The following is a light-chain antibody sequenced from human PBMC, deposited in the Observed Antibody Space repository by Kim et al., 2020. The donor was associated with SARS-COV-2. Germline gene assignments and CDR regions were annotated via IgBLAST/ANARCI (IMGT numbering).Light chain of an antibody. V-gene: IGLV1-44*01. CDR3: AAWDDSLNGFYV. CDR1: SSNIGRNT. Sequence: QSVLTQPPSASETPGQRVTISCSGSSSNIGRNTVNWYQQFPGTAPKLLIYGDDQRPSGVPDRFSASKSGTSASLAVSGLQSEDEADYYCAAWDDSLNGFYVFGTGTKVTVL. CDR2: GDD. J-gene: IGLJ1*01.